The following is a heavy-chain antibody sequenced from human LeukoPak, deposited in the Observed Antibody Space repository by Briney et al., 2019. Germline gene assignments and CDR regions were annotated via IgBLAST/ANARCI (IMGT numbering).Heavy chain of an antibody. CDR3: ARDSRSWYNWFDP. J-gene: IGHJ5*02. CDR2: ISSSGTYI. V-gene: IGHV3-21*01. Sequence: SGGSLRLSCAASGFTFSSYNMNWGRQAPGKGLEWVSSISSSGTYIYHADSVKGRFTISRDNAKNSLYLQMNSLRAEDTAMYYCARDSRSWYNWFDPWGQGTLVTVSS. CDR1: GFTFSSYN. D-gene: IGHD6-13*01.